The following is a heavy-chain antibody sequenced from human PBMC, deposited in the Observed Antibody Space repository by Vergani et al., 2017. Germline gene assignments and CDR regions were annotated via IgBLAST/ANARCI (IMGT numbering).Heavy chain of an antibody. CDR3: AKDITFGGSSDAFDI. CDR1: GFTFDDYA. J-gene: IGHJ3*02. V-gene: IGHV3-9*01. D-gene: IGHD1-26*01. CDR2: ISWNSGST. Sequence: EVQLVESGGGLVQPGRSLRLSCAASGFTFDDYAMHWARQAPGKGLEWVSGISWNSGSTGYADSVKGRFTISRDNAKNSLYLQMNSLRAEDTALYYCAKDITFGGSSDAFDIWGQGTMVTVSS.